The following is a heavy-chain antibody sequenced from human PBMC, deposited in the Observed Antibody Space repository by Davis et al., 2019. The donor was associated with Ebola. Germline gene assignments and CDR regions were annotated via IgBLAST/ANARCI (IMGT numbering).Heavy chain of an antibody. J-gene: IGHJ4*02. Sequence: GESLKISCAASGFTFSSYGMHWVRQAPGKGLEWVAVISYDGSNKYYADSVKGRFTISRDNSKNTLYLQMNSLRAEDTAVYYCAKGFRDYGDYWGQGTLVTVSS. CDR1: GFTFSSYG. CDR2: ISYDGSNK. CDR3: AKGFRDYGDY. D-gene: IGHD3-3*01. V-gene: IGHV3-30*18.